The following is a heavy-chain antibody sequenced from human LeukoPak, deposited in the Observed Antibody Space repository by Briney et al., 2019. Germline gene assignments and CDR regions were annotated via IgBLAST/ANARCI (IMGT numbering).Heavy chain of an antibody. J-gene: IGHJ5*02. V-gene: IGHV3-21*01. CDR1: GFTFSSYS. CDR2: ISSSSSYI. D-gene: IGHD3-3*01. Sequence: PGGSLRLSCAASGFTFSSYSMNWVRQAPGKGLEWVSSISSSSSYIYYADSVKGRFTISRDNAKNSLYLQMNSLRAEDTAVYYCARDRGSITIFPNWFDPWGQGTLVTVSS. CDR3: ARDRGSITIFPNWFDP.